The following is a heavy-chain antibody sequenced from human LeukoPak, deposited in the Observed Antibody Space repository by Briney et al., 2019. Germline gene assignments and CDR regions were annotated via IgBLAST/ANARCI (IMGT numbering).Heavy chain of an antibody. CDR2: IYSGGST. CDR1: GFTVSSNY. J-gene: IGHJ4*02. V-gene: IGHV3-53*01. Sequence: GGSLRLSCAASGFTVSSNYMSWVRQAPGKGLEWVSAIYSGGSTYYADSVKGRFTISRDNSKNTLYLQMNSLRAEDTAVYYCARGPEVTQTYFDYWGQGTLVTVSS. D-gene: IGHD5-18*01. CDR3: ARGPEVTQTYFDY.